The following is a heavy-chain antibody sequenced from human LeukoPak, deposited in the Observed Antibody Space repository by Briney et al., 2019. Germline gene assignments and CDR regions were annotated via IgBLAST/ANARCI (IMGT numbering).Heavy chain of an antibody. V-gene: IGHV3-74*01. J-gene: IGHJ4*02. Sequence: GGSLRLSCAASGITISRFWMHWVRQAPGKGPVWVSRVSGDGSTTNYADSVKGRFTISRDNAKNTLYLQMNSLRAEDTAVYYCTMYTSGWDWGQGTLVTVSS. D-gene: IGHD6-19*01. CDR1: GITISRFW. CDR2: VSGDGSTT. CDR3: TMYTSGWD.